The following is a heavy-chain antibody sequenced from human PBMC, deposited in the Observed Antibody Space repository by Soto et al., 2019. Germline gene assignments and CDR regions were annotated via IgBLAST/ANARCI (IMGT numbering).Heavy chain of an antibody. V-gene: IGHV1-2*02. Sequence: ASVKVSCKASGYTFSGYYIHWLRQAPGQGLEWMGWINPNSGGTNYAQKFQGRVTVTRDTPTSTAYMELSRLTSDDTAVYYCARSLTEGYCTITGCYTRPLYGMDVWGQGNTVTVS. CDR2: INPNSGGT. CDR3: ARSLTEGYCTITGCYTRPLYGMDV. D-gene: IGHD2-2*02. J-gene: IGHJ6*02. CDR1: GYTFSGYY.